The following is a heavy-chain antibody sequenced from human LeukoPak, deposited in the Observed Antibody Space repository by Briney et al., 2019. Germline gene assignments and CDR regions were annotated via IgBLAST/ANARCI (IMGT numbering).Heavy chain of an antibody. J-gene: IGHJ4*02. V-gene: IGHV1-69*13. CDR3: ARAGDGPVDY. CDR1: GGTFSSYA. CDR2: IIPIFGTA. Sequence: GASVKVSCKASGGTFSSYAISWVRQAPGQGLEWMGGIIPIFGTANYAQKFQGRVTITAGESTSTAYVELSSLRSEDTAVYYCARAGDGPVDYWGQGTLVTVSS. D-gene: IGHD3-16*01.